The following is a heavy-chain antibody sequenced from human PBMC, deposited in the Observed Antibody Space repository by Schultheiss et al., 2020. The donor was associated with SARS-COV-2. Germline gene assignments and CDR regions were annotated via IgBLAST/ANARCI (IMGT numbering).Heavy chain of an antibody. CDR1: GFTFSSYS. Sequence: ETLSLTCAASGFTFSSYSMNWVRQAPGKGLEWVSSISSSSSYIYYADSVKGRFTISRDNAKNSLYLQMNSLRAEDTAVYYCASGYSSSWYGGGFDYWGQGTLVTVSS. CDR3: ASGYSSSWYGGGFDY. J-gene: IGHJ4*02. D-gene: IGHD6-13*01. CDR2: ISSSSSYI. V-gene: IGHV3-21*01.